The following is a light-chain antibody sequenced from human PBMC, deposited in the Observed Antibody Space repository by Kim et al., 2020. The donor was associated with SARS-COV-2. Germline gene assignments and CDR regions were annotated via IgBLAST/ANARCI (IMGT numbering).Light chain of an antibody. CDR2: DAS. J-gene: IGKJ3*01. V-gene: IGKV1-33*01. CDR1: QDISNY. Sequence: ASVGDRVTITCQASQDISNYLNWYQQKPGKAPKLLIYDASNLETGVPSRFSGSGSGTDFTFTISSLQPEDIATYYCQQYDNLPIFTFGPGTKVDIK. CDR3: QQYDNLPIFT.